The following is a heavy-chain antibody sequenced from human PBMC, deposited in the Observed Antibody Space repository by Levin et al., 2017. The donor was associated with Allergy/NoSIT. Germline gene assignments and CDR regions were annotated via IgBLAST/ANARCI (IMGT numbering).Heavy chain of an antibody. V-gene: IGHV3-15*01. Sequence: SGGSLRLSCAASGITFNTAWMNWLRRAPGKGLEWVGRIKSKADGGTRDYAAPVKGRFTISRDDSKNMLYLQMNSLRSGDTGVYFCTTDFLYRYFSGWGQGTLVTVSS. CDR3: TTDFLYRYFSG. CDR2: IKSKADGGTR. CDR1: GITFNTAW. D-gene: IGHD3-9*01. J-gene: IGHJ4*02.